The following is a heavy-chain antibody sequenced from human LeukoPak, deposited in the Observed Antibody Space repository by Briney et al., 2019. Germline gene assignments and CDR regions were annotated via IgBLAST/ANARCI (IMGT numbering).Heavy chain of an antibody. CDR3: ARGPYGPLYGMDV. Sequence: SVTVSCTASGGTFSSYAISWVRQAPGQGLEWMGGIIPIFGTANYAQKFQGRVTITADESTSTAYMELSSLRSEDTAVYYCARGPYGPLYGMDVWGQGTTVTVSS. J-gene: IGHJ6*02. V-gene: IGHV1-69*13. CDR2: IIPIFGTA. CDR1: GGTFSSYA. D-gene: IGHD3-16*01.